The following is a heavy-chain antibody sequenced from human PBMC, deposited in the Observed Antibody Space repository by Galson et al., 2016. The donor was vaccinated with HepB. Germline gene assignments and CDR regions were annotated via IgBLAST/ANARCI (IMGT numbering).Heavy chain of an antibody. CDR3: VRGGGDSGYDWVFDP. Sequence: QSGAEVKQPGESLKISCKGSGYSFTTYWIGWVRQMPGKGLEWMGIIYPGDSETRYSPSFQGQVTISDDKSISTAYLQWSSLKASDTAMYYCVRGGGDSGYDWVFDPWSQGTLVTVSS. CDR1: GYSFTTYW. D-gene: IGHD5-12*01. CDR2: IYPGDSET. V-gene: IGHV5-51*01. J-gene: IGHJ5*02.